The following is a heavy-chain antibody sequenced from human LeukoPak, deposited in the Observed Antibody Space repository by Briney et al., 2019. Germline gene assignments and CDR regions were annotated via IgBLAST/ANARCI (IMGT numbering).Heavy chain of an antibody. CDR1: KFTVSSFY. Sequence: PGGSLRLSCAASKFTVSSFYMSWVRQAPGKGLEWVSLIYSGGTTYYADSVKGRFTISRDNSKNTVYFQMNSLRAEDTAVYYCARDNGDYFDYWGQGTLVTVSS. J-gene: IGHJ4*02. CDR2: IYSGGTT. V-gene: IGHV3-66*01. D-gene: IGHD4-17*01. CDR3: ARDNGDYFDY.